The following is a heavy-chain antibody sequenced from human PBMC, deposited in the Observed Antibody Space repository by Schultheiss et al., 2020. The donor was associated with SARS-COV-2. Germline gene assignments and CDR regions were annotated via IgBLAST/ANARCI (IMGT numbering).Heavy chain of an antibody. D-gene: IGHD6-19*01. V-gene: IGHV4-61*01. Sequence: LETLSLTCTVSGGSVSSVSHYWSWIRQPPGKGLEWIGYIDYGGSTNYNPSLKSRVTISLDTSKTQFSLKLSSVTAADTAVYYCARTAVAGTASFDYWGQGTLVTVSS. CDR1: GGSVSSVSHY. CDR3: ARTAVAGTASFDY. CDR2: IDYGGST. J-gene: IGHJ4*02.